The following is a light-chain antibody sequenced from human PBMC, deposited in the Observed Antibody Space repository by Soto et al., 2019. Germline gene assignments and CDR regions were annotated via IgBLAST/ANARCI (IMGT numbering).Light chain of an antibody. CDR2: CAS. CDR1: QGITNY. CDR3: QQLNSYPLT. Sequence: IQLTQSPSSLSASVGDRVTITCRASQGITNYLAWYQQKPVKAPELLIYCASSLELWVPSRFRGSGSGTDFTLTISSLQPEDLASYYCQQLNSYPLTFGGGTKVEIK. J-gene: IGKJ4*01. V-gene: IGKV1-9*01.